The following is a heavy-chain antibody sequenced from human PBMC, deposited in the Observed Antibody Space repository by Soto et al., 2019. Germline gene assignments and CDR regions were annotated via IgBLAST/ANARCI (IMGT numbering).Heavy chain of an antibody. CDR3: ARTYYDFWSGYYPASYYYYMDV. CDR2: IYYSGST. D-gene: IGHD3-3*01. J-gene: IGHJ6*03. CDR1: GGSISSYY. V-gene: IGHV4-59*01. Sequence: PSETLSLTCTVSGGSISSYYWSWIRQPPGKGLEWIGYIYYSGSTNYNPSLKSRVTISVDTSKNQFSLKLSSVTAADTAVYYCARTYYDFWSGYYPASYYYYMDVWGKGTTVTVS.